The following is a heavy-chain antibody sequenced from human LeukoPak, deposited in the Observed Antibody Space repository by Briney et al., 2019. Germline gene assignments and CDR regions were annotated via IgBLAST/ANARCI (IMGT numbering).Heavy chain of an antibody. CDR1: GFTFGDYA. CDR3: TRGAAVVPAAPRGTDAYDI. J-gene: IGHJ3*02. V-gene: IGHV3-49*04. Sequence: GVLRLSCTASGFTFGDYAMSWVRQAPGKGLEWVGFIRSKAYGGTTEYAASVKGRFTISRDESKSIAYLQMNSLKTEDTAVYYCTRGAAVVPAAPRGTDAYDIWGQGTTVTVSS. D-gene: IGHD2-2*01. CDR2: IRSKAYGGTT.